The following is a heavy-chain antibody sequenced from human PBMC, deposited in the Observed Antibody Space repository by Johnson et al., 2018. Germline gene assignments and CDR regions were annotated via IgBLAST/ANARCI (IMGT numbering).Heavy chain of an antibody. CDR2: IWYDDNN. CDR3: ARDDGRGAEYLQH. Sequence: QVQLVQSGGGVVQPGKSLRLSCAASGFTFSIYGMHWVRQAPGKGLEWVATIWYDDNNHYIDSVKGRFTISRDNSKNTLYLQMNSLRAEETAVYYCARDDGRGAEYLQHWGQGTQVTVSA. D-gene: IGHD2-15*01. V-gene: IGHV3-33*01. CDR1: GFTFSIYG. J-gene: IGHJ1*01.